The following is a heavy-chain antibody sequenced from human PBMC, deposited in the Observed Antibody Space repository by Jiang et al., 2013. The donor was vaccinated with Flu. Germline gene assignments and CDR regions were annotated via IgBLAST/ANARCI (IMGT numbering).Heavy chain of an antibody. D-gene: IGHD1-26*01. CDR1: GGSISSYY. J-gene: IGHJ4*02. CDR2: IYYSGST. Sequence: SGPGLVKPSETLSLTCTVSGGSISSYYWSWIRQPPGKGLEWIGYIYYSGSTNYNPSLKSRVTISVDTSKNQFSLKLSSVTAADTAVYYCARGERVGATTTFDYWGQGTLVTVSS. V-gene: IGHV4-59*01. CDR3: ARGERVGATTTFDY.